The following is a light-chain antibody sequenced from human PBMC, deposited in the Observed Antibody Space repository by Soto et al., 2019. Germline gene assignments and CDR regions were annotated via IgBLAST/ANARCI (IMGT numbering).Light chain of an antibody. CDR1: QGVNNY. CDR2: AAS. J-gene: IGKJ1*01. Sequence: DIHMTQSPSAMSASVGDRVTITCRASQGVNNYLAWFQQKPGKVPKRLIYAASSLQSGVPSRFSGSGSATEITLTISSLQPEDVATYYCLQSNRYPWTFGQGTKVEIK. CDR3: LQSNRYPWT. V-gene: IGKV1-17*03.